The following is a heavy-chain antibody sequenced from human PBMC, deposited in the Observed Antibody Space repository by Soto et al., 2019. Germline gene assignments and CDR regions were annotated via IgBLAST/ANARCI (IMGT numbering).Heavy chain of an antibody. V-gene: IGHV3-15*07. J-gene: IGHJ4*02. Sequence: GGSLRLSFAASGFTFSNAWMNWVRQAPGKGLEWVGRIKSKTDGGTTDYAAPVKGRFTISRDDSKNTLYLQMNSLKTEDTAVYYCTTRPDYYDSSGYPNFDYWGQGTLVTVSS. CDR2: IKSKTDGGTT. CDR1: GFTFSNAW. CDR3: TTRPDYYDSSGYPNFDY. D-gene: IGHD3-22*01.